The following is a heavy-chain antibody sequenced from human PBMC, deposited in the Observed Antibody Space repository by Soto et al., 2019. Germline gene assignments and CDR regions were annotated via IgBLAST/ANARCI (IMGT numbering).Heavy chain of an antibody. Sequence: PSETLSLTCAVYGGSFSGYYWSWIRQPPGKGLEWIGEINHSGSTNYTPSLKSRVTISVDTSKSQFSLKLSSVTAADTAIYYCARGVSNYDFWSGYSHYYYYMDVWGKGTTVTVSS. V-gene: IGHV4-34*01. CDR2: INHSGST. CDR1: GGSFSGYY. J-gene: IGHJ6*03. D-gene: IGHD3-3*01. CDR3: ARGVSNYDFWSGYSHYYYYMDV.